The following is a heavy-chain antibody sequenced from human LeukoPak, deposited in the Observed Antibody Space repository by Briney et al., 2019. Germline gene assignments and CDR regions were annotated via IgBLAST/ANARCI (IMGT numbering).Heavy chain of an antibody. CDR1: GYTFTGYY. D-gene: IGHD3-22*01. J-gene: IGHJ4*02. Sequence: ASVKVSCKASGYTFTGYYLHWVRQAPGQGLEWMGWINPDSGVTNYAQKFQGRVTMTRDTSISTAYMDLSRLRSDDTAVYYCARNHYYDSSGLEYWGQGTLVTVSS. V-gene: IGHV1-2*02. CDR2: INPDSGVT. CDR3: ARNHYYDSSGLEY.